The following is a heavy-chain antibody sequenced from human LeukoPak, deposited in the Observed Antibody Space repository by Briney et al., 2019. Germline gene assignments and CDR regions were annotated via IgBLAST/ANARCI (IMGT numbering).Heavy chain of an antibody. Sequence: PSETLSLTCAVSGYSISSGYQWAWIRQPPGKTLEWIGSIYHSGSAHYNPSLKSRVTISVDRSNNQFSLRLSSVTAADTAVYYCARDPRWLTPDCTSTSCYENYFDPWGQETLVTVSS. CDR2: IYHSGSA. D-gene: IGHD2-2*01. CDR1: GYSISSGYQ. J-gene: IGHJ5*02. V-gene: IGHV4-38-2*02. CDR3: ARDPRWLTPDCTSTSCYENYFDP.